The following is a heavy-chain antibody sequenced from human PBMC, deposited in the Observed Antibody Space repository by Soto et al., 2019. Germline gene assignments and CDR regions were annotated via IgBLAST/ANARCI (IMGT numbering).Heavy chain of an antibody. CDR3: AREYCSGGSCSYYYGRDV. V-gene: IGHV1-3*01. J-gene: IGHJ6*02. CDR2: INAGNGNT. CDR1: GYTFTSYA. Sequence: GASVKVSCKASGYTFTSYAMHWVRQAPGQRLEWMGWINAGNGNTKYSQKFQGRVTITRDTSASTAYMELSSLRSEDTAVYYWAREYCSGGSCSYYYGRDVWGQGTTVTVSS. D-gene: IGHD2-15*01.